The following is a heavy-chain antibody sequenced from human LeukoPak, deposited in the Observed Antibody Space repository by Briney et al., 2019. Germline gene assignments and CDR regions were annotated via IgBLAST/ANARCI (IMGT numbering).Heavy chain of an antibody. V-gene: IGHV4-39*01. Sequence: SETLSLTCTVSGGSISSSSYYWGWVRQPPGRGLEWIGSIYYSGSTYYTPSLKSRVTISVDTSKNQFSLKLSSVTAADTAVYYCARQGLRFLEWLPDDAFDIWGQGTMVTVSS. CDR3: ARQGLRFLEWLPDDAFDI. J-gene: IGHJ3*02. CDR2: IYYSGST. CDR1: GGSISSSSYY. D-gene: IGHD3-3*01.